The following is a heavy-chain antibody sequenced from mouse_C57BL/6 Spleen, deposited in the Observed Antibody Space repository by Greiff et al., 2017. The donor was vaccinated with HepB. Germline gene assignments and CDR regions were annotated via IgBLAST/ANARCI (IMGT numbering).Heavy chain of an antibody. CDR1: GYTFTDYE. J-gene: IGHJ2*01. D-gene: IGHD2-4*01. CDR3: TRGFYYDYALDY. CDR2: IDPETGGT. V-gene: IGHV1-15*01. Sequence: QVQLQQSGAELVRPGASVTLSCKASGYTFTDYEMHWVKQTPVHGLEWIGAIDPETGGTAYNQKFKGKAILTADKSSSTAYMELRSLTSEDSAVYYCTRGFYYDYALDYWGQGTTLTVSS.